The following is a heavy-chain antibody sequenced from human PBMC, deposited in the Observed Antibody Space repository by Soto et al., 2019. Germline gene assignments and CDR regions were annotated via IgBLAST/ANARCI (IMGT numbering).Heavy chain of an antibody. Sequence: GGSLRLSCAASGFTFRNFEMNWVRQVPGKGLEWISYISSSGSKRYYADSVNGRFIVFRANYNGSLVLERNSLRDEDTGVYYCARDSITAPNWCGPWGRGTLVTVSS. CDR2: ISSSGSKR. CDR3: ARDSITAPNWCGP. J-gene: IGHJ5*02. V-gene: IGHV3-48*03. D-gene: IGHD1-20*01. CDR1: GFTFRNFE.